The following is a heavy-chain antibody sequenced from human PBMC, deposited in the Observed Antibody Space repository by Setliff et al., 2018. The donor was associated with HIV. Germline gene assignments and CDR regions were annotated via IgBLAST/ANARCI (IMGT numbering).Heavy chain of an antibody. J-gene: IGHJ3*02. V-gene: IGHV1-46*01. CDR2: INPSGGST. CDR3: ARARGRLSDFDI. CDR1: GYTFTSYD. D-gene: IGHD3-10*01. Sequence: GASVKVSCKASGYTFTSYDIHWVRQAPGQGLEWMGIINPSGGSTNYAQKFQDRVTMTRDTSTTTVYMDLRSLRSEDTAVYYCARARGRLSDFDIWGQGTMVTVSS.